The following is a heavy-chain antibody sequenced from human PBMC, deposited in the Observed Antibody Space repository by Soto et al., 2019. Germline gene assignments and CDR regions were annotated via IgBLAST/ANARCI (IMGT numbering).Heavy chain of an antibody. CDR2: ISGSGGST. V-gene: IGHV3-23*01. D-gene: IGHD2-2*03. CDR1: GFTFSSYA. J-gene: IGHJ4*02. CDR3: AKTHGDCSSTSCRQYFDY. Sequence: GSLRLSCAASGFTFSSYAMSWVRQAPGKGLEWVSAISGSGGSTYYADSVKSRFTISRDNSKNTLYLQMNSLRAEDTAVYYCAKTHGDCSSTSCRQYFDYWGQGTLVTVSS.